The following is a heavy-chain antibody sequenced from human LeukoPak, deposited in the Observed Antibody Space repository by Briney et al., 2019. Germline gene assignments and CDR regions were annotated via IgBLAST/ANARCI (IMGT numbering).Heavy chain of an antibody. CDR3: ARQGSKGCTGGSCHLIDY. CDR2: IYHSGST. J-gene: IGHJ4*02. CDR1: GGSISSNTW. Sequence: TSETLSLTCAVSGGSISSNTWWSWVRQPPGKGLEWIGEIYHSGSTNYNPSLKSRVTISVDKSMNQFSLKLSSVTAADAAVYYCARQGSKGCTGGSCHLIDYWGQGTLVTVSS. D-gene: IGHD2-15*01. V-gene: IGHV4-4*02.